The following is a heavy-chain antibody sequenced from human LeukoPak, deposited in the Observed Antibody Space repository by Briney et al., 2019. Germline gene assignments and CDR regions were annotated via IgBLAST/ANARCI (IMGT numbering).Heavy chain of an antibody. V-gene: IGHV1-2*02. CDR1: GYTFTGYY. J-gene: IGHJ5*02. Sequence: GASVKVSCKASGYTFTGYYMHWVRQAPGQGLEWMGWINPNSGGTNYAQKFQGRVTMTRDTSISTAYMELSRLRSDDTAVYYCPRIRTGTTVGRVAWFDPWGQGTLVNVSS. D-gene: IGHD1-1*01. CDR3: PRIRTGTTVGRVAWFDP. CDR2: INPNSGGT.